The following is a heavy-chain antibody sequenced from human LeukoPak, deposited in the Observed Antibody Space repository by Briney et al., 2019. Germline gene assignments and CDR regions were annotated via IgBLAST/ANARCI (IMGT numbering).Heavy chain of an antibody. CDR2: ISYDGSNK. Sequence: GRSLRLSCAASGFTFSSYAMHWVRQAPGKGLEGVAVISYDGSNKYYADSVKGRFTISRDNSKNTLYLQMNSLRAEDTAVYYCASSSELLWFGPLGYWGQGTLVTVSS. CDR3: ASSSELLWFGPLGY. J-gene: IGHJ4*02. CDR1: GFTFSSYA. V-gene: IGHV3-30*14. D-gene: IGHD3-10*01.